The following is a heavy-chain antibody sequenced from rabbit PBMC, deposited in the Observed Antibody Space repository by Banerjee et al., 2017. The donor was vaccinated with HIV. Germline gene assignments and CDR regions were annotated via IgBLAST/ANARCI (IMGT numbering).Heavy chain of an antibody. J-gene: IGHJ4*01. Sequence: QSLEESGGDLVKPGASLTLTCTASGFSFSSSYNMCWVRQAPGKGLEWIGYIDPVFGSTYYASWVNGRFTISSHNAQNTLFLQMTSLTASDTATYFCARVVAGPFNLWGPGTLVTVS. CDR1: GFSFSSSYN. CDR3: ARVVAGPFNL. V-gene: IGHV1S40*01. D-gene: IGHD4-1*01. CDR2: IDPVFGST.